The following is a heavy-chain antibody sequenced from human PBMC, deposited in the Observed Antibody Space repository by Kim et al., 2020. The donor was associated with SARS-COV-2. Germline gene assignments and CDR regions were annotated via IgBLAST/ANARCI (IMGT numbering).Heavy chain of an antibody. J-gene: IGHJ6*02. CDR2: MNPNSGNT. Sequence: ASVKVSCKASGYTFTSYDINWVRQATGQGLEWMGWMNPNSGNTGYAQKFQGRVTMTRNTSISTAYMELSSLRSEDTAVYYCASGAKLLWFGEGGMDVWGQGTTVTVSS. CDR1: GYTFTSYD. CDR3: ASGAKLLWFGEGGMDV. D-gene: IGHD3-10*01. V-gene: IGHV1-8*01.